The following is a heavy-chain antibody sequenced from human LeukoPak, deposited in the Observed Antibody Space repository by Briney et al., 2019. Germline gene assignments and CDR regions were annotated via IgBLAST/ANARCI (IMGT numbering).Heavy chain of an antibody. CDR2: INHSGST. Sequence: PSETLSLTCAVYGGSFSGYYWSWIRQPPGKGLEWIGEINHSGSTNYNPSLKSRVTISVDTSKNQFSLKLRPVTAADTAVYYCARGGDSSGYYYPNFDYWGQGTLVTVSS. J-gene: IGHJ4*02. D-gene: IGHD3-22*01. CDR3: ARGGDSSGYYYPNFDY. CDR1: GGSFSGYY. V-gene: IGHV4-34*01.